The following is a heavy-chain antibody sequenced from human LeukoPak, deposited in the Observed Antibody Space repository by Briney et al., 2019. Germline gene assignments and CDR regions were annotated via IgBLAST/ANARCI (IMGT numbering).Heavy chain of an antibody. D-gene: IGHD6-19*01. Sequence: ASVKVSCKASGGTFSRYAISWVRQAPGQGLEWMGGIIPMFGIANYAQKFQGRVTITADESTSTAYMELSSLRSEDTAVYYCARDRPYTGGWRGFNYWGQGTLVTVSS. J-gene: IGHJ4*02. CDR1: GGTFSRYA. CDR3: ARDRPYTGGWRGFNY. V-gene: IGHV1-69*13. CDR2: IIPMFGIA.